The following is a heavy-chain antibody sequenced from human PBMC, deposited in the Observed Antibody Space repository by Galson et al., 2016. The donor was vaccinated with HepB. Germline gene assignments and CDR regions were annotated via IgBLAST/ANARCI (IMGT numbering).Heavy chain of an antibody. J-gene: IGHJ5*01. CDR3: VRSVEAPRNYFDS. CDR1: GFSLTTWGMS. D-gene: IGHD6-6*01. CDR2: IDWDDDK. Sequence: PALVKPTQALTLTCTFSGFSLTTWGMSVSWVRQSPGKALECLARIDWDDDKFYHTSLKTRLTISKDTSKNQVVLTMTNIEPVDTGTNYCVRSVEAPRNYFDSWGQGIPVTVSS. V-gene: IGHV2-70*17.